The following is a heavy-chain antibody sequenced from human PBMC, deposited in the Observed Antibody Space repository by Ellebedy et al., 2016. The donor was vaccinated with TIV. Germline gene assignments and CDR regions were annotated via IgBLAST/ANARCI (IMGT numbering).Heavy chain of an antibody. V-gene: IGHV3-74*01. CDR2: INSDGSST. J-gene: IGHJ4*02. CDR1: GFAFSSRW. Sequence: GESLKISCVASGFAFSSRWIHWVRQAPGKGLVWVSHINSDGSSTTYADSVKGRFTISRDNAKDTVYLQMNSLRAEDTAVYYCARGRGSGSFLIDYWGQGTLVTVSS. CDR3: ARGRGSGSFLIDY. D-gene: IGHD1-26*01.